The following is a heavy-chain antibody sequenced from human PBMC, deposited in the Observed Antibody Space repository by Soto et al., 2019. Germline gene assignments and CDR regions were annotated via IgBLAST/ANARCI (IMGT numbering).Heavy chain of an antibody. J-gene: IGHJ4*02. V-gene: IGHV3-23*01. CDR3: AKGSGFVVGATNWGPFDY. Sequence: GGSLRLSCAASGFTFSSYAMSWVRQAPGKGLEWVSAISGSGGSTYYADSVKGRFTISRDNSKNTLYLQMNSLRAEDTAVYYCAKGSGFVVGATNWGPFDYWGQGTLVTVSS. CDR1: GFTFSSYA. CDR2: ISGSGGST. D-gene: IGHD1-26*01.